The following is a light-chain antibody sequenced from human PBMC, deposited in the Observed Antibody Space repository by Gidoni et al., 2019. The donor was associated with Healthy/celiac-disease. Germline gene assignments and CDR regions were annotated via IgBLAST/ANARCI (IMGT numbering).Light chain of an antibody. V-gene: IGKV3-11*01. CDR2: DAS. CDR3: QQTT. Sequence: EIVLTQSPATLSLSPGERATLSCRASQSVSSYLAWYQQKPGQAPRLLIYDASNRATGIPARFSGSGSGTDFTLTISSLEPEDFAVYYCQQTTFGPXTKVEIK. J-gene: IGKJ3*01. CDR1: QSVSSY.